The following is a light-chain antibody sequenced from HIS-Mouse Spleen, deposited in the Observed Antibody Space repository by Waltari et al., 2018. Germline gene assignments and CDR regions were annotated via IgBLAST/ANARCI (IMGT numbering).Light chain of an antibody. CDR2: EVS. CDR3: SSYTSSSTYV. J-gene: IGLJ1*01. V-gene: IGLV2-14*01. CDR1: SSDVGGSHS. Sequence: QSALTQPASVSGSPGQSITISCTGTSSDVGGSHSVSWYQQHPGKAPKLMIYEVSNRPSGVSNRFSGSKSGNTASLTISGLQAEDEADYYCSSYTSSSTYVFGTGTKVTVL.